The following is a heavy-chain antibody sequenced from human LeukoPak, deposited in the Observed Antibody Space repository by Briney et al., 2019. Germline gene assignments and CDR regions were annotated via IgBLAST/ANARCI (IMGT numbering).Heavy chain of an antibody. Sequence: PGGSLRLSYAASGFTFSSYAMSWVRQAPGKGLEWVSAISGSGGSTYYADSVKGRFTISRDNSKNTLYLQMNSLRAEDTAVYYCARLAGYSSGWYYFDYWGQGTLVTVS. CDR3: ARLAGYSSGWYYFDY. V-gene: IGHV3-23*01. J-gene: IGHJ4*02. D-gene: IGHD6-19*01. CDR2: ISGSGGST. CDR1: GFTFSSYA.